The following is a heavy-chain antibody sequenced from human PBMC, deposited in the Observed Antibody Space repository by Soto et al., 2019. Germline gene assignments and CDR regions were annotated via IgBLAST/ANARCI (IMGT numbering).Heavy chain of an antibody. CDR2: IRSKANSYAT. Sequence: GGSLRLSCAASGFTFSGSAMHWVRQASGKGLEWVGRIRSKANSYATAYAASVKGRFTISRDDSKNTAYLQMNSLKTEDTAVYYCTRASTVVADFDYWGQGTLVTVSS. CDR1: GFTFSGSA. V-gene: IGHV3-73*01. D-gene: IGHD2-15*01. J-gene: IGHJ4*02. CDR3: TRASTVVADFDY.